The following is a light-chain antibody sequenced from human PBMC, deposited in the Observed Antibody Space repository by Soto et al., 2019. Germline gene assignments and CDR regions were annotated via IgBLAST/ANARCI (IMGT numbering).Light chain of an antibody. CDR3: AQIYTAQWT. CDR2: GAS. V-gene: IGKV1-39*01. CDR1: ETFKNY. J-gene: IGKJ1*01. Sequence: DIQVTQSPSSLPASLGDRVTIPCRARETFKNYLIWYQQKPGKAPKLLIYGASTLKTGVPSRFSGSGSGTDFTFTIGSLQPDDFATYYCAQIYTAQWTFGQGTRVDLK.